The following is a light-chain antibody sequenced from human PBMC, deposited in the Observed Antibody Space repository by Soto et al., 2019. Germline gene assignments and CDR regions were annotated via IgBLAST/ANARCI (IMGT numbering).Light chain of an antibody. J-gene: IGKJ1*01. Sequence: EIVLTQSPGTLSLSPGERATLSCRASQSVTSSYIAWYQQKPGQAPRLLIYGASNRATGIPDRFSGSGSGTDFTLMISRLETEDFAVYYCQQFGVTGWAFGKGTRV. CDR1: QSVTSSY. CDR2: GAS. V-gene: IGKV3-20*01. CDR3: QQFGVTGWA.